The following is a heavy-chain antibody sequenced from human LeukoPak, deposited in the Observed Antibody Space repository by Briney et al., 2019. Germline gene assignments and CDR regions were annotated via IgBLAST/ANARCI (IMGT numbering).Heavy chain of an antibody. CDR3: ARSGRPYCSSTSCYYFDY. J-gene: IGHJ4*02. V-gene: IGHV1-2*02. D-gene: IGHD2-2*01. CDR1: GYTFTGYY. CDR2: INPNSGGT. Sequence: ASVKVSCKASGYTFTGYYMHWVRQAPGQGLEWMGWINPNSGGTNYAQKFQGRVTMTRDTSISTAYMELSSLRSEDTAVYYCARSGRPYCSSTSCYYFDYWGQGTLVTVSS.